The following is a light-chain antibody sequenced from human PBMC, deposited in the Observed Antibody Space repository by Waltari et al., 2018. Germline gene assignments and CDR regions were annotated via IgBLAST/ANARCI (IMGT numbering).Light chain of an antibody. CDR3: CSYAGRVV. CDR2: EVN. Sequence: QSALTQPASVSGSPGQSITISCTGTSRDIGTYDLVSWYQQYPGKAPKLMIYEVNKRPAGLSDRFSCSKSGNTASLTISGLQAEDEADYYCCSYAGRVVFGGGTKLTVL. CDR1: SRDIGTYDL. V-gene: IGLV2-23*02. J-gene: IGLJ2*01.